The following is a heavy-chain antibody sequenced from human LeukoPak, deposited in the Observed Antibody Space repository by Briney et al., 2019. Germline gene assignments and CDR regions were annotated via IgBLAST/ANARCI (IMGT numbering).Heavy chain of an antibody. V-gene: IGHV1-2*02. CDR3: ARDGITMVRGVIKADGMDV. J-gene: IGHJ6*02. CDR2: INPNSGGT. CDR1: GYTFTGYY. Sequence: ASVKVSCKASGYTFTGYYMHWVRQAPGQGLEWMGWINPNSGGTNYAQKFQGRVTMTRDTSISTAYMELSRLRSDDTAAYYCARDGITMVRGVIKADGMDVWGQGTTVTVSS. D-gene: IGHD3-10*01.